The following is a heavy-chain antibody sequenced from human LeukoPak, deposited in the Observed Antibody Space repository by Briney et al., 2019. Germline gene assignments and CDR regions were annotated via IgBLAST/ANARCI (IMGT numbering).Heavy chain of an antibody. J-gene: IGHJ4*02. CDR3: ARGYCGGDCYRN. V-gene: IGHV3-74*01. CDR2: INSDGSST. CDR1: GFTFSSYW. D-gene: IGHD2-21*02. Sequence: GGSLRLSCAASGFTFSSYWMHWVRQAPGKGLVWVSRINSDGSSTSYADSVKGRFTISRDNAKNTLYLQMNSLRAEDTAVYYCARGYCGGDCYRNWGQGTLVTVSS.